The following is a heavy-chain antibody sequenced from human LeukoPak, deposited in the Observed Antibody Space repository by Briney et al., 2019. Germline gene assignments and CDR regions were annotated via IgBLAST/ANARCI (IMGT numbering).Heavy chain of an antibody. CDR2: IYYSGST. CDR1: GGSISSHY. CDR3: ARGGASSRYFDY. Sequence: SETLSLTCTVSGGSISSHYWSWIRQPPGKGLEWIGYIYYSGSTNYNPSLNGRVTISLDTSKNQFSLRLNSVTAADTAVYYCARGGASSRYFDYWGQGTLVTVSS. J-gene: IGHJ4*02. D-gene: IGHD1-26*01. V-gene: IGHV4-59*11.